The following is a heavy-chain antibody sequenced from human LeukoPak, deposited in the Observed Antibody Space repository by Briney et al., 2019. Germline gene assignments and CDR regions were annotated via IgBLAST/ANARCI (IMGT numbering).Heavy chain of an antibody. CDR2: IRHDGSDK. V-gene: IGHV3-7*03. CDR3: ARRITIAAAGWGYGMDV. CDR1: GFTFSNAW. D-gene: IGHD6-13*01. J-gene: IGHJ6*02. Sequence: GGSLRLSCAASGFTFSNAWMSWVRQAPGKGLEWVANIRHDGSDKKYVDSVKGRFTISRDNAENLLFLQMNSLRAEDTAVYYCARRITIAAAGWGYGMDVWGQGTTVTVSS.